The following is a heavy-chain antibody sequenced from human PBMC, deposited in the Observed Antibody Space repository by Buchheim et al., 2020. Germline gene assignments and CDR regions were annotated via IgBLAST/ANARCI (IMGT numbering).Heavy chain of an antibody. V-gene: IGHV3-66*02. CDR1: GFSVSSNY. CDR2: IFGGGAT. J-gene: IGHJ4*02. CDR3: ARLGPFDF. Sequence: EVQLVESGGGLVRPGGSLRLSCAVSGFSVSSNYMSWVRQAPGKGLEWVSVIFGGGATFFADSVKGRFTISRDYYKNTTILQMNGLRAEDTAVYYCARLGPFDFWGQGTL.